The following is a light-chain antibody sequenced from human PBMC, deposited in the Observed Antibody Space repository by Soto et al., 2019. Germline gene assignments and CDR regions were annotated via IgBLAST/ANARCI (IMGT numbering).Light chain of an antibody. J-gene: IGKJ1*01. Sequence: EIVLTQSPGTLSLSPGERSTLSCRASQSVSSSYLGWYQQKPGQAPRLLMYGASSRATGIPERFSGSGSGTDFTLTISRLEPEDFAVYYCQQYGSSPRTFGQGTTGDIK. CDR3: QQYGSSPRT. V-gene: IGKV3-20*01. CDR1: QSVSSSY. CDR2: GAS.